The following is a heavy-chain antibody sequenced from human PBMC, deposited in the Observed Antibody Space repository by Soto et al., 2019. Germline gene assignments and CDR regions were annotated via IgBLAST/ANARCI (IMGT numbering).Heavy chain of an antibody. CDR1: GGSFSDYY. CDR3: ARKPIYHFFAGYYSVDY. CDR2: INHSGTT. D-gene: IGHD3-9*01. V-gene: IGHV4-34*01. Sequence: SETLSLTCAGFGGSFSDYYWTWIRQPPGKGLEWIGEINHSGTTSYNPSLKSRLTISVDTSNNQFSLKLSSVTAADPAVYYCARKPIYHFFAGYYSVDYWGQGTLVTVSS. J-gene: IGHJ4*02.